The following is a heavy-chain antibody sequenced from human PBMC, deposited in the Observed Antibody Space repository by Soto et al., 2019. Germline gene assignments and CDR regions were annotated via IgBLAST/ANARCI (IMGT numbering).Heavy chain of an antibody. CDR2: IYYSGST. D-gene: IGHD2-15*01. CDR1: GGSISSYY. Sequence: SETLSLTCTASGGSISSYYWSWIRQPPGKGLEWIGYIYYSGSTNYNPSLKSRVTISVDTSKNQFSLKLSSVTAADTAVYYCAGGSVVAATEYYYYYGMDVWGQGTTVTVSS. V-gene: IGHV4-59*01. CDR3: AGGSVVAATEYYYYYGMDV. J-gene: IGHJ6*02.